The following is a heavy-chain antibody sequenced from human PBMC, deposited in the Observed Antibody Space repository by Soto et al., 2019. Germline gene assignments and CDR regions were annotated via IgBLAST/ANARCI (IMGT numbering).Heavy chain of an antibody. Sequence: SVKVSCKASGGTFSSYAISWVRQAPGQGLEWMGGIIPIFGTANYAQKFQGRVTITADESTSTAYMELSSLRSEDTAVYYCARDSFFSGSYDVRGVFDICGQGSMVPVSS. CDR3: ARDSFFSGSYDVRGVFDI. CDR1: GGTFSSYA. V-gene: IGHV1-69*13. D-gene: IGHD1-26*01. CDR2: IIPIFGTA. J-gene: IGHJ3*02.